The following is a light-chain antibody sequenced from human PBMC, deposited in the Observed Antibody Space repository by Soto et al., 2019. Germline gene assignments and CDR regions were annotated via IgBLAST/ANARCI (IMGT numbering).Light chain of an antibody. CDR1: QGISNY. CDR2: VAS. J-gene: IGKJ1*01. Sequence: DIQMTQSPSSLSASVGDRVTITCRASQGISNYLAWYQQQPGKVPKLLIYVASTLQSGVPSRFSGSGSGTDYTLTISSLQPEDVATYYCQKYNSAPWTFGQGTKVEIK. V-gene: IGKV1-27*01. CDR3: QKYNSAPWT.